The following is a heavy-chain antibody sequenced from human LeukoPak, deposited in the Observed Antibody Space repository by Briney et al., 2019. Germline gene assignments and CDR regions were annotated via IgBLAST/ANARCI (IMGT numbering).Heavy chain of an antibody. CDR3: VRHVTAAEWFDP. Sequence: PSETLSLTCTVSEGSIDSSTYYWGWIRQPPGKGLEWIATIYYSGRTYYNPSLKSRVTISIDTSENQFSLKLSSVTAADTALYYCVRHVTAAEWFDPWGQGIPVTVSS. D-gene: IGHD6-13*01. CDR2: IYYSGRT. J-gene: IGHJ5*02. V-gene: IGHV4-39*01. CDR1: EGSIDSSTYY.